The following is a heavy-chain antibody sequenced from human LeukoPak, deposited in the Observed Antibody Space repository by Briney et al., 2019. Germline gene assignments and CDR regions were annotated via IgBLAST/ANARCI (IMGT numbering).Heavy chain of an antibody. CDR1: GFIFNDYY. D-gene: IGHD6-6*01. J-gene: IGHJ4*02. CDR3: ARAGIAARGGRIDY. Sequence: PGGSLRLSCAASGFIFNDYYMSWIRQAPGKGLELISYISGSGSTLYYADSLKGRFTISRDNAKNSLYLQMNSLRAEDTAVYYCARAGIAARGGRIDYWGQGTLVTVSS. CDR2: ISGSGSTL. V-gene: IGHV3-11*04.